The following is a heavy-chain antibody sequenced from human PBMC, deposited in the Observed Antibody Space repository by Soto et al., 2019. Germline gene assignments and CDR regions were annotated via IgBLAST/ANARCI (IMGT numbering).Heavy chain of an antibody. D-gene: IGHD2-2*01. CDR1: GYTLTELS. J-gene: IGHJ4*02. V-gene: IGHV1-24*01. CDR3: ATAIPTHCSSTSCYEGFDY. CDR2: FDPEDGET. Sequence: ASVKVSCKVSGYTLTELSMHWVRQAPGKGLEWMGGFDPEDGETIYAQKFQGRVTMTEETSTDTAYMELSSLRSEDTAVYYCATAIPTHCSSTSCYEGFDYWGQGTLVTVSS.